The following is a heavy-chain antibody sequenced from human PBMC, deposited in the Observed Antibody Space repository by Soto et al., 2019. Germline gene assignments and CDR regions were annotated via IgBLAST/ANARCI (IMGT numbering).Heavy chain of an antibody. D-gene: IGHD6-19*01. J-gene: IGHJ6*02. V-gene: IGHV3-23*01. CDR1: GFTFSSYA. Sequence: GGSLRLSCAASGFTFSSYAMSWVRQAPGKGLEWVSGISGSGGSTYYADSVKGRFTISRDNSKNTLYLQMNSLRAEDTAVYYCSKGTARAVAFDYGMDVWGHGTTVTVSS. CDR3: SKGTARAVAFDYGMDV. CDR2: ISGSGGST.